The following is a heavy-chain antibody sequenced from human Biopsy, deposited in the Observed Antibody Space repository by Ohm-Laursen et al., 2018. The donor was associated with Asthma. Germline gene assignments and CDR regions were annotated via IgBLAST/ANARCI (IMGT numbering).Heavy chain of an antibody. V-gene: IGHV4-34*01. D-gene: IGHD6-13*01. CDR1: GGSFSGYY. CDR2: INHSGST. Sequence: SETLSLTCAVYGGSFSGYYWSWIRQSPGKGLEWIGEINHSGSTNYNPSLKSRVTISVDTSKNQFSLKLSSVTAADTAVYYCARITNDRIAAAGRYYYYGMDVWGQGTTVTVSS. CDR3: ARITNDRIAAAGRYYYYGMDV. J-gene: IGHJ6*02.